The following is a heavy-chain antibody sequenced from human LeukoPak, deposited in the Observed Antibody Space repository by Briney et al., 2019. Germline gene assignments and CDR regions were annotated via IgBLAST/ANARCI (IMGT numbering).Heavy chain of an antibody. J-gene: IGHJ4*02. D-gene: IGHD6-19*01. Sequence: GGSLRLSCAAAGFTFSSCSMNWVRQAPGKGLEWVSSISSSGTYIHYADSVKGRFTISRDNAKNSLYLQMDNLRAEDTAVYYCARDSVAFSSGYTYYFDYWGQGTLVTVSS. CDR3: ARDSVAFSSGYTYYFDY. V-gene: IGHV3-21*01. CDR2: ISSSGTYI. CDR1: GFTFSSCS.